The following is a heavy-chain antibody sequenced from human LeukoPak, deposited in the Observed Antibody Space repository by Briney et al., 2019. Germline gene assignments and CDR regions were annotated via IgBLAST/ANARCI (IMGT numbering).Heavy chain of an antibody. D-gene: IGHD6-13*01. CDR2: IYTSGRT. V-gene: IGHV4-4*07. J-gene: IGHJ4*02. Sequence: SETLSLTCTVSDDSSSSYYWSWIRQPAGKGREWIGRIYTSGRTNYNPSLKSRVTMSVDTSKNQFSLRLSAVTAADTAVYYCARHSRSWYFDYWGQGTLVTVSS. CDR3: ARHSRSWYFDY. CDR1: DDSSSSYY.